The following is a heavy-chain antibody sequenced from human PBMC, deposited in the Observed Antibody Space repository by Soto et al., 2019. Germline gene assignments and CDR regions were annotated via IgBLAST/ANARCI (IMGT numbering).Heavy chain of an antibody. CDR3: ARQIYDSDTGPNFQYYFDS. CDR2: IDPSDSQT. V-gene: IGHV5-10-1*01. CDR1: GYSFAGYW. J-gene: IGHJ4*02. D-gene: IGHD3-22*01. Sequence: PXESLTISCKGSGYSFAGYWITLVRQKPWKGLEWMGRIDPSDSQTYYSPSFRGHVTISVTKSITTVFLQWSSLRASDTAMYYCARQIYDSDTGPNFQYYFDSWGQGTPVTVS.